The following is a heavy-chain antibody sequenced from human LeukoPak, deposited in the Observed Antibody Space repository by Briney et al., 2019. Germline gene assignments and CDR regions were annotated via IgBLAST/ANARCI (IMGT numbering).Heavy chain of an antibody. J-gene: IGHJ4*02. D-gene: IGHD6-13*01. CDR2: IYYSGST. V-gene: IGHV4-31*03. Sequence: SETLSLTCTVSGGSVSSGGYYWSWIRQHPGKGLEWIGYIYYSGSTNYSPSLKSRVTISVDTSKNQFSLKLSSVTAADTAVYYCARESVAAAVAYYSDYWGQGTLVTVSS. CDR1: GGSVSSGGYY. CDR3: ARESVAAAVAYYSDY.